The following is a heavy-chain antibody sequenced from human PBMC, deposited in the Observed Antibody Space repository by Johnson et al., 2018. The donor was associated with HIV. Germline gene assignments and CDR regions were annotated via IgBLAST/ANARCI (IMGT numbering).Heavy chain of an antibody. V-gene: IGHV3-30*02. CDR2: IRYDGGST. Sequence: QVKLVESGGGVVQPGGSLRLSCAASGFTFSSYGMHWVRQALGKGLEWVAFIRYDGGSTYYADSVKGRFTISRDSSKNTLYLQMNSLRAEDTAVYYCARDYNGAFDVWGQGTLVTVSS. CDR3: ARDYNGAFDV. J-gene: IGHJ3*01. CDR1: GFTFSSYG. D-gene: IGHD4-11*01.